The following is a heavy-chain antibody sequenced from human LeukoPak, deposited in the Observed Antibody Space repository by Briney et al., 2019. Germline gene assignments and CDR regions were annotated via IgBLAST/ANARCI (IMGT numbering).Heavy chain of an antibody. CDR2: IYYSGST. D-gene: IGHD1-26*01. V-gene: IGHV4-59*01. CDR1: GGSISSYY. CDR3: AGGIVGANAYFDY. Sequence: SETLSLTCTVSGGSISSYYWSWIRQPPGKGLEWIGYIYYSGSTNYNPSLKSRVTISVDTSKNQFSLKLSSVTAADTAVYYCAGGIVGANAYFDYWGQGTLVTVSS. J-gene: IGHJ4*02.